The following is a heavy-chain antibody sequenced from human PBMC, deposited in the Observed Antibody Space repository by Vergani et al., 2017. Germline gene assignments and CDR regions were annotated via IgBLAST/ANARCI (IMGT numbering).Heavy chain of an antibody. Sequence: QVQLVQSGAEVKKPGSSVKVSCKASGGTFSSYAISWVRQAPGQGLEWMGRIIPIFGTANYAQKFQGRVTITADESTSTAYMELSSLRAEDTAVYYCAREGGRWLQLSSSGYFQHWGQGTLVTVSS. J-gene: IGHJ1*01. V-gene: IGHV1-69*18. D-gene: IGHD5-24*01. CDR2: IIPIFGTA. CDR3: AREGGRWLQLSSSGYFQH. CDR1: GGTFSSYA.